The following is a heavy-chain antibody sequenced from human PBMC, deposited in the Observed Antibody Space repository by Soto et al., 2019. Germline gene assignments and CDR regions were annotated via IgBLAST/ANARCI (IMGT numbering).Heavy chain of an antibody. CDR2: IIPIFGTA. CDR1: GGTFSSYA. J-gene: IGHJ5*02. D-gene: IGHD3-3*01. Sequence: GASVKVSCKASGGTFSSYAISWVRQAPGQGLEWMGGIIPIFGTANYAQKFQGRVTMTRDTSISTAYMELSRLRSDDTAVYYCARDDFWSGYGFDPWGQGTLVTVSS. V-gene: IGHV1-69*05. CDR3: ARDDFWSGYGFDP.